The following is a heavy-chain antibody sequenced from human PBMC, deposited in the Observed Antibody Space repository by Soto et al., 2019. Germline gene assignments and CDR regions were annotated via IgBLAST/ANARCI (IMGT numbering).Heavy chain of an antibody. D-gene: IGHD5-12*01. J-gene: IGHJ3*02. CDR1: DGSISTSSYY. CDR3: ARDAGYNYPRSAFDI. V-gene: IGHV4-39*07. CDR2: IFYTGRT. Sequence: SETLSLTCSVSDGSISTSSYYWGWIRQSPGKGLEWIGTIFYTGRTYYNPSLESRVTLSVDTSKDQFSLHLTSVTAADTAVYYCARDAGYNYPRSAFDIWGQGTMVT.